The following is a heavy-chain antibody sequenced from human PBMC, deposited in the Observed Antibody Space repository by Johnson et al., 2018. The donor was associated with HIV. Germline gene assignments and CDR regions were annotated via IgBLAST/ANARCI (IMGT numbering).Heavy chain of an antibody. CDR3: AKGLRIAAAHDAFDI. V-gene: IGHV3-33*06. J-gene: IGHJ3*02. Sequence: QVLLVESGGGVVQPGRSLRLSCAASGLTFSSYGMHWVRQAPGKGLEWVAVIWYDVGNKDYADSVKGRFTISRDNSKNTLYLQMNSLRAEDTAVYDCAKGLRIAAAHDAFDIWGQGTMVTVSS. CDR1: GLTFSSYG. CDR2: IWYDVGNK. D-gene: IGHD6-13*01.